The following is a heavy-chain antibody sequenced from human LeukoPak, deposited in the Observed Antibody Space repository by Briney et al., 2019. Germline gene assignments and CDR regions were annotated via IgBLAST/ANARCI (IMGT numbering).Heavy chain of an antibody. V-gene: IGHV1-3*01. J-gene: IGHJ5*02. CDR3: ARTRFGELLSFDP. D-gene: IGHD3-10*01. CDR2: INAGNGNT. CDR1: GYAFTSYA. Sequence: ASVKVSCKASGYAFTSYAMHWVRQAPGQKLEWMGWINAGNGNTKYSQKFQGRVTITRDTSASTAYMELSSLRSEDTAVYYCARTRFGELLSFDPWGQGTLVTVSS.